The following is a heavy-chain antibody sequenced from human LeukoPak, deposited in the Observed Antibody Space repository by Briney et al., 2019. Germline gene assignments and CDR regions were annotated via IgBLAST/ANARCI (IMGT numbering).Heavy chain of an antibody. J-gene: IGHJ4*02. CDR3: ARDYVGSYYFDY. CDR1: GGSISSSSYY. V-gene: IGHV4-39*07. CDR2: IYYSGSS. Sequence: SETLSLTCTVSGGSISSSSYYWGWLRQPPGKGLEWIGSIYYSGSSYYTPSLKSRVTISVDTSKNQFSLKLSSVTTADTAVYYCARDYVGSYYFDYWGQGTLVTVSS. D-gene: IGHD4-23*01.